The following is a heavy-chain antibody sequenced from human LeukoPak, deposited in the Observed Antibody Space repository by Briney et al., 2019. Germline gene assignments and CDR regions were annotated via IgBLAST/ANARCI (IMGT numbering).Heavy chain of an antibody. V-gene: IGHV1-69*02. Sequence: SVKVSCKASGGTFSSYTISWVRQAPGQGLEWMGRIIPILGIANYAQKFQGRVTITADKSTSTAYMELSSLRSEDTAVYYCARVPGREYGMGVWGQGTTVTVSS. D-gene: IGHD1-26*01. CDR1: GGTFSSYT. CDR3: ARVPGREYGMGV. J-gene: IGHJ6*02. CDR2: IIPILGIA.